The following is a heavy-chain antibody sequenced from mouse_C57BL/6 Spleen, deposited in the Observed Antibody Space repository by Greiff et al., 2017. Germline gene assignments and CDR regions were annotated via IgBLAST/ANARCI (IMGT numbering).Heavy chain of an antibody. Sequence: EVQLQQSGPELVKPGASVKISCKASGYTFTDYYMNWVKQSHGKSLEWIGDINPNNGGTSYNQKFKGKATLTADKSSSTAYMQLSSLTSEDSAVYFCAICPHYYGSSPFDYWGQGTTRTVSS. J-gene: IGHJ2*01. CDR3: AICPHYYGSSPFDY. D-gene: IGHD1-1*01. V-gene: IGHV1-26*01. CDR1: GYTFTDYY. CDR2: INPNNGGT.